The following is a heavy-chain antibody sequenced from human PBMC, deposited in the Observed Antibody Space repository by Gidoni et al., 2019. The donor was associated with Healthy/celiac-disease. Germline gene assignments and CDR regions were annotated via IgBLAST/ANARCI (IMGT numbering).Heavy chain of an antibody. CDR1: GFPFSSYA. CDR3: AKEGYDSSGYYFDY. D-gene: IGHD3-22*01. V-gene: IGHV3-23*01. Sequence: EVQLLESGGGLVQPGGSLRLSCADSGFPFSSYAMSWVRQAPGKVREWVSAISGSGGSTYYADSVKGRFTISRDNSKNTLYLQMNSLRAEDTAVYYCAKEGYDSSGYYFDYWGQGTLVTVSS. CDR2: ISGSGGST. J-gene: IGHJ4*02.